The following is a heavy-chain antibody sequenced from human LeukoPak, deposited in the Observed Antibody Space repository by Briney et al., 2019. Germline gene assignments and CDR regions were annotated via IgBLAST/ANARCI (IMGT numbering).Heavy chain of an antibody. V-gene: IGHV4-34*01. CDR3: ARGVSGIAAAGGAFDI. Sequence: PSETLSLTCAVYGGSFSGYYWSWIRQPPGKGLEWIGEINHSGSTNYNPSLKSRVTISVDTSKNQFSLKLSSVTAADTAVYYCARGVSGIAAAGGAFDIWGQGTMVTVSS. CDR2: INHSGST. CDR1: GGSFSGYY. D-gene: IGHD6-25*01. J-gene: IGHJ3*02.